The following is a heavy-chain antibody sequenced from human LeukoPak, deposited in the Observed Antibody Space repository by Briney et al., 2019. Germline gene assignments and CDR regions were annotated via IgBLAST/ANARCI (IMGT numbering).Heavy chain of an antibody. Sequence: GASVKVSCKASGYTFTSYGINWVRQAPGQGLEWMGWISAYNGDTNYAQKLQGRVTMTTDTSTSTAYMELRSLRSDDTAVYYCARGFRDSYGYEASTLYYYYYYMDVWGKGTTVTVSS. J-gene: IGHJ6*03. CDR1: GYTFTSYG. CDR2: ISAYNGDT. D-gene: IGHD5-18*01. V-gene: IGHV1-18*01. CDR3: ARGFRDSYGYEASTLYYYYYYMDV.